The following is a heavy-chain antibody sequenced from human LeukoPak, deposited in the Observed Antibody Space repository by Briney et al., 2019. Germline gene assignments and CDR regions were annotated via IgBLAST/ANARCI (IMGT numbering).Heavy chain of an antibody. Sequence: GGSLRLSCAASGFTFSSYAMSWVRQAPGKGLEWVSTTSGGSTYYADSVKGRFTISRDNSKSTLYLQMNSLRAEDTAVYYCAKGDCSSTSCSGFYGTDVWGRGTTVTVSS. CDR3: AKGDCSSTSCSGFYGTDV. D-gene: IGHD2-2*01. J-gene: IGHJ6*04. V-gene: IGHV3-23*01. CDR1: GFTFSSYA. CDR2: TSGGST.